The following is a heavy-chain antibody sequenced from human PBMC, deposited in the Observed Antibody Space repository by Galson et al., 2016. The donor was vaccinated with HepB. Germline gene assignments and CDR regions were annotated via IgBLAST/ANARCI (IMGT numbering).Heavy chain of an antibody. CDR3: ARDRGYSYGYLVSYYFDY. D-gene: IGHD5-18*01. V-gene: IGHV3-30-3*01. CDR2: ISYDGSNK. J-gene: IGHJ4*02. CDR1: GFTFSSYA. Sequence: SLRLSCAASGFTFSSYAMHWVRQAPGKGLEWVAVISYDGSNKYYADSVKGRFTISRGNSKNTLYLQMNSLRAEDTAVYYCARDRGYSYGYLVSYYFDYWGQGTLVTVSS.